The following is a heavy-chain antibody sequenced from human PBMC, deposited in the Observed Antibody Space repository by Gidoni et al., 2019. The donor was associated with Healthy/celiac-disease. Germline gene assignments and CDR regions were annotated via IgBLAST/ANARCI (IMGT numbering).Heavy chain of an antibody. D-gene: IGHD6-19*01. CDR1: GYTFTSNG. CDR2: ISAYNGNT. J-gene: IGHJ5*02. Sequence: QVQLVQSGAEVKKPGASVKVFCKASGYTFTSNGISWVRQAPGQGFELMGWISAYNGNTNYAQKLQGRVTMTTDTSTRTAYMELRSLRSDDTAVYYCARRRGYSSGADIWFDPWGQGTLVTVSS. V-gene: IGHV1-18*01. CDR3: ARRRGYSSGADIWFDP.